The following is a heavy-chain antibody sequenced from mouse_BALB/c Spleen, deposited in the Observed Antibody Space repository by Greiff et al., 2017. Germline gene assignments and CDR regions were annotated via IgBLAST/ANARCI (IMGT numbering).Heavy chain of an antibody. CDR2: INPNNGGT. D-gene: IGHD1-1*01. CDR1: GYTFTEYT. Sequence: VQLKESGPELVKPGASVKISCQTSGYTFTEYTMHWVKQSHGKSLEWIGGINPNNGGTSYNQKFKGKATLTVDKSSSTAYMELRSLTSEDSAVYYCAREGFLDYYGSSSWFAYWGQGTLVTVSA. J-gene: IGHJ3*01. V-gene: IGHV1-18*01. CDR3: AREGFLDYYGSSSWFAY.